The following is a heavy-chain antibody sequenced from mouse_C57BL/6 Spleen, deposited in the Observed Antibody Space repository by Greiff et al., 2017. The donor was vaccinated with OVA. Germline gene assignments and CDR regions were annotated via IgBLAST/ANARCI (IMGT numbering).Heavy chain of an antibody. CDR3: AKKRSIYDGYYYAMDY. CDR1: GYTFTDYY. V-gene: IGHV1-19*01. J-gene: IGHJ4*01. CDR2: INPYNGGT. Sequence: EVQLQQSGPVLVKPGASVKMSCKASGYTFTDYYMNWVKQSHGKSLEWIGVINPYNGGTSYNQKVKGKATLTVDKSSSTAYMELNSLTSEDSAVYYCAKKRSIYDGYYYAMDYWGQGTSGTVSS. D-gene: IGHD2-3*01.